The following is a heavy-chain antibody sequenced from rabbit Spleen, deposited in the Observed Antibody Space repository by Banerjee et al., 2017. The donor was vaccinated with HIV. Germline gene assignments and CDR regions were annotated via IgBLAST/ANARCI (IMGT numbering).Heavy chain of an antibody. Sequence: QQQLVESGGGLVKPGASLTLTCKASGFSFSDRDVMCWVRQAPGKGLEWIACINASTGKPVYATWAKGRFTISRTSSTTVTLRMTSLTAADRATYFCARDLVGVIGWNFYLWGQGTLVTVS. D-gene: IGHD1-1*01. J-gene: IGHJ4*01. V-gene: IGHV1S45*01. CDR2: INASTGKP. CDR3: ARDLVGVIGWNFYL. CDR1: GFSFSDRDV.